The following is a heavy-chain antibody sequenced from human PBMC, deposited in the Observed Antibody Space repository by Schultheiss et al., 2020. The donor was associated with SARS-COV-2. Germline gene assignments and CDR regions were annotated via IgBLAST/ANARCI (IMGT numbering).Heavy chain of an antibody. CDR2: IYYSGST. CDR3: ARGVIAYYYYGMDV. J-gene: IGHJ6*02. V-gene: IGHV4-39*01. Sequence: SETLSLTCTVSGGSISSSSYYWGWIRQPPGKGLEWFGSIYYSGSTYYNPSLKSRVTISVDTSKNQFSLKLSSVTAADTAVYYCARGVIAYYYYGMDVWGQGTTVTVSS. CDR1: GGSISSSSYY.